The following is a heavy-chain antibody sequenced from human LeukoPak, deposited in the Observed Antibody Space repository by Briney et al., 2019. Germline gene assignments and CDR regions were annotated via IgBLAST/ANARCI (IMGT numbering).Heavy chain of an antibody. CDR2: IYYSGNT. J-gene: IGHJ3*02. D-gene: IGHD1-26*01. Sequence: SETLSLTCAVSGDSISSYYWSWIRQPPGKGLEWIGFIYYSGNTSYNPSLKSRVTISVDTSKNQFSLKLSSATAADTAVYYCARDFAVGATAFDIWGQGTMVTVSS. CDR3: ARDFAVGATAFDI. CDR1: GDSISSYY. V-gene: IGHV4-59*01.